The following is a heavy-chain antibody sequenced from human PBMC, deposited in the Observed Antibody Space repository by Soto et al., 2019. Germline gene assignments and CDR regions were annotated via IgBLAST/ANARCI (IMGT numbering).Heavy chain of an antibody. CDR2: IWYDGSNK. Sequence: QVQLVESGGGVVQPGRSLRLSCAASGFTFSSYGMHWVRQAPGKGLEWVAVIWYDGSNKYYADSVMGRFTISRDNSKNTLYLQMNSLRAEDTAVYYCARPHLGGFYYYYYMDVWGKGTTVTVSS. D-gene: IGHD3-10*01. V-gene: IGHV3-33*01. CDR3: ARPHLGGFYYYYYMDV. J-gene: IGHJ6*03. CDR1: GFTFSSYG.